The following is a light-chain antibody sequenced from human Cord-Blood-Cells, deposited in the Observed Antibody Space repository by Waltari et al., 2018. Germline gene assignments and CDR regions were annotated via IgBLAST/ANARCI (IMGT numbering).Light chain of an antibody. CDR3: QQYDNLPFT. V-gene: IGKV1-33*01. Sequence: DIQMTQYPSFLSASVGDRVTITCQASQDISNYLNWYQQKPGKAPKLLIYDASNLETGVPSRFSGSGSGTDFTFTISSLQPEDIATYYCQQYDNLPFTFGPGTKVDIK. CDR2: DAS. CDR1: QDISNY. J-gene: IGKJ3*01.